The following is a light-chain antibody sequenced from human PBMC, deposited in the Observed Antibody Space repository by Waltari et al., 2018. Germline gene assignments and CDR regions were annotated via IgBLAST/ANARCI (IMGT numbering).Light chain of an antibody. CDR2: TAS. CDR3: QQRHSYPIT. V-gene: IGKV1-9*01. J-gene: IGKJ5*01. Sequence: DIQLIQSPSFLSASVGDRVTITCRSSQGISSLLAWYQQKAGKAPQLLIHTASTVQGGVPSRFSGSGSGTNFTLTISSLQPEDFATYYCQQRHSYPITFGQGTRLDIK. CDR1: QGISSL.